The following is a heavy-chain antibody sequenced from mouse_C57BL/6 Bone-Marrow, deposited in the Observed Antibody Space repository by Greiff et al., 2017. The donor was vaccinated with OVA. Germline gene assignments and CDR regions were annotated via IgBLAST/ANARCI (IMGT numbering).Heavy chain of an antibody. CDR1: GFNIKDDY. V-gene: IGHV14-4*01. CDR3: TTVCDY. CDR2: IDPENGDT. Sequence: DVHLVESGAELVRPGASVKLSCTASGFNIKDDYMHWVKQRPEQGLEWIGWIDPENGDTEYASKFQGKATITADTSSNTAYLQLSSLTSEDTAVYYCTTVCDYWGQGTTLTVSS. J-gene: IGHJ2*01.